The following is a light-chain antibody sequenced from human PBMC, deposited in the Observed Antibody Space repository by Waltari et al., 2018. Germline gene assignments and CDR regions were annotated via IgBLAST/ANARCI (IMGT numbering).Light chain of an antibody. V-gene: IGKV1-5*03. CDR3: QKYNSAPRT. J-gene: IGKJ1*01. Sequence: DIQMTQSPSTLSASVGDTVIIPCRASQSITTSLAWYQQKPGKAPDVLIYGASNLESGVPSRFSGSGSGTEFTLTISSLQPDDFATYYCQKYNSAPRTFGQGTKVEIK. CDR1: QSITTS. CDR2: GAS.